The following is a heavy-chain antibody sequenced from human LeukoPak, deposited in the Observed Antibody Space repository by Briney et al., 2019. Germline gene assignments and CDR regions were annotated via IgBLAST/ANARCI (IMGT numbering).Heavy chain of an antibody. CDR1: GVTFSSYA. J-gene: IGHJ4*02. D-gene: IGHD3-16*01. Sequence: ASVKVSCKASGVTFSSYAISWVRQAPGQGLEWMGGIIPIFGTANYAQKFQGRVTITADESTSTAYMELSSLRSEDTAVYYCASGGTSQPDYWGQGTLVTVSS. V-gene: IGHV1-69*13. CDR2: IIPIFGTA. CDR3: ASGGTSQPDY.